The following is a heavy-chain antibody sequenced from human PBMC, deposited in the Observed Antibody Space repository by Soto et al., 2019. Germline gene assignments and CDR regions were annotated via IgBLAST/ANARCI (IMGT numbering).Heavy chain of an antibody. V-gene: IGHV1-18*04. CDR1: GFTFTNYG. CDR3: ARGMSPDYCDS. CDR2: LNTYNGNT. Sequence: QVQLVQSGAEMRKPGASVKVACKASGFTFTNYGISRVRQAPGQGLEWMGWLNTYNGNTNYAQMLQGRVTMTTDTSTSTAYMELRSLISDDTAVYFCARGMSPDYCDSWGQGTLVIVSS. J-gene: IGHJ4*02.